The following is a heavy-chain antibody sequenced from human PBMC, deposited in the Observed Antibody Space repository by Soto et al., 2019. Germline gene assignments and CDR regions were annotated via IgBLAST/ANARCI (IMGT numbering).Heavy chain of an antibody. D-gene: IGHD6-19*01. CDR2: IWYDGSNK. CDR3: ARDGQGLAPYALDV. J-gene: IGHJ6*02. Sequence: QVQLVESGGGVAQPGRSLRLSSTVSGFTFSGHAMHWVRQAPGKGLEWVTQIWYDGSNKYYAESVKGRFTISRDNSKNTLYLQMNSLRVEDTAVYYCARDGQGLAPYALDVWGQGTSVTVSS. CDR1: GFTFSGHA. V-gene: IGHV3-33*01.